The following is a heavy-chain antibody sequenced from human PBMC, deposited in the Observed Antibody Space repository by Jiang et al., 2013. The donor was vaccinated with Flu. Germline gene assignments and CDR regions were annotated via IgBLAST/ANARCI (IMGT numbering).Heavy chain of an antibody. CDR2: ISGSGAST. D-gene: IGHD3-16*01. CDR3: AKEKVRAAVWGYFEN. J-gene: IGHJ4*02. CDR1: GFTFSNYA. Sequence: VQLLESGGGLVQPGGSLRLSCAASGFTFSNYAMSWVRQAPGKGLEWVSGISGSGASTYNADSVRGRFSIFRDNAKNTLYLQMNSLRAEDTAVYYCAKEKVRAAVWGYFENWGQGNPGHRLL. V-gene: IGHV3-23*01.